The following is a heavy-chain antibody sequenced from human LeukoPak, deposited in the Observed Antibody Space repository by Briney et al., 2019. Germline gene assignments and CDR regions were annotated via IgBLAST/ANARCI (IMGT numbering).Heavy chain of an antibody. CDR1: GFTFSTYS. J-gene: IGHJ4*02. D-gene: IGHD6-6*01. Sequence: PGGSLRLSCAASGFTFSTYSMNWVRQAPGKGLEWVSSISSSSSYIYYADSVKGRFTISRDNAKNSLYLQMNSLRAEDTAVYYCARDLTEYSSSLREFDYWGQGTLVTVSS. CDR2: ISSSSSYI. V-gene: IGHV3-21*01. CDR3: ARDLTEYSSSLREFDY.